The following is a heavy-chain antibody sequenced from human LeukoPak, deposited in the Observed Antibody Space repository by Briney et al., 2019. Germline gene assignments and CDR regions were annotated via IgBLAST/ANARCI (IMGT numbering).Heavy chain of an antibody. CDR3: ARPIYGDSSSWYRAFDI. J-gene: IGHJ3*02. V-gene: IGHV3-21*01. CDR2: ISSSSSYI. CDR1: GFTFSSYS. D-gene: IGHD6-13*01. Sequence: SGGSLRLSCAASGFTFSSYSMNWVRQAPGKGLEWVSSISSSSSYIYYADSVKGRFTISRDNAKNSLYLQMNSLSAEDTAVYYCARPIYGDSSSWYRAFDIWGQGTMVTVSS.